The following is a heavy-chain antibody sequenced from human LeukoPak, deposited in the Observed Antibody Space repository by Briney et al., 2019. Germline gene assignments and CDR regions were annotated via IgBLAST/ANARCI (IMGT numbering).Heavy chain of an antibody. D-gene: IGHD4-23*01. CDR2: ISSSGSTI. V-gene: IGHV3-11*01. CDR1: GFTFSDYY. Sequence: GRSLRLSCAASGFTFSDYYMSWIRQAPGKGLEWVSYISSSGSTIYYADSVKGRFTISRDNAKNSLYLQMNSLRAEDTAVYYCAKLANDYGGNSVDHWGQGTLVTVSS. J-gene: IGHJ4*02. CDR3: AKLANDYGGNSVDH.